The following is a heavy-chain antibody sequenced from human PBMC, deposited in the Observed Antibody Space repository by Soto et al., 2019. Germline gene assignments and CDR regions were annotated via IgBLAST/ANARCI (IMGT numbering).Heavy chain of an antibody. Sequence: GGSLRLSCAASGFTFSSYWISWVRQAPGKGLEWVANIKQDGSEKYYVDSVKGRFTISRDNAKNSLYLQMNSLRAEDTAVYYCARDLVDCSSTSCYDYYYYGMDVWGQGTTVTVSS. J-gene: IGHJ6*02. CDR3: ARDLVDCSSTSCYDYYYYGMDV. V-gene: IGHV3-7*01. D-gene: IGHD2-2*01. CDR2: IKQDGSEK. CDR1: GFTFSSYW.